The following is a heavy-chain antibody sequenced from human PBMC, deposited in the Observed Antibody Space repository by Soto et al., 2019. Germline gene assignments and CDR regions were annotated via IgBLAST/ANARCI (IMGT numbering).Heavy chain of an antibody. CDR3: ARDAAVPGEADRFDH. CDR1: GDSIKTNVW. Sequence: QVQLQESGPRLVRPWGTLSVTCTVSGDSIKTNVWWSWVRQSPGKALEWIGGVFHKGITNYNPSLLGRVTMSVDKSNNQFSLMLTSVSAADTGIYYCARDAAVPGEADRFDHGGQGILVTVSS. D-gene: IGHD6-19*01. V-gene: IGHV4-4*02. CDR2: VFHKGIT. J-gene: IGHJ4*02.